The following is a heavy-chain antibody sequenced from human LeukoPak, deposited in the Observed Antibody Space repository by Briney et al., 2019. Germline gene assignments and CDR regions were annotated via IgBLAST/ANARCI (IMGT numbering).Heavy chain of an antibody. CDR1: GCIFNSYW. CDR2: IDPSDSYT. V-gene: IGHV5-10-1*01. D-gene: IGHD2-2*01. CDR3: ASLSVVPAARANWFDL. Sequence: PGVPRKTCRKGSGCIFNSYWISWARQLHGKGLEWMGRIDPSDSYTNYSPSFQSHVTISADKSISTAYLQWSSLKASDTAMYYCASLSVVPAARANWFDLWGQGTLVTVSS. J-gene: IGHJ5*02.